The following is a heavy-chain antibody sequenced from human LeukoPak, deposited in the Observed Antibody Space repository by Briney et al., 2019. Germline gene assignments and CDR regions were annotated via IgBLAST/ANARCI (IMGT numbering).Heavy chain of an antibody. V-gene: IGHV3-48*02. J-gene: IGHJ4*02. CDR3: ARGHYYYYDSSGYIPTFDY. CDR1: GFTFSSYS. CDR2: ISSSSTI. D-gene: IGHD3-22*01. Sequence: GGSLRLSCAASGFTFSSYSMNWVRQAPGKGLEWVSYISSSSTIYYADSVKGRFTISRDNAKNSLYLQMNSLRDEDTAVYYCARGHYYYYDSSGYIPTFDYWGQGTLVTVSS.